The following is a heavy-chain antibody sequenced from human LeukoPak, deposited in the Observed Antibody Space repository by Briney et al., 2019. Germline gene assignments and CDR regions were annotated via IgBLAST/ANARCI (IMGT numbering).Heavy chain of an antibody. Sequence: GESLKISCKGSGYSFSSYWIGWVRQMPGKGLEWMGIIYPGDSDTRYSPSFQGQVTISADKSISAAYLQWSSLKASDTAMYYCARSYSSSWYSSLGFDPWGQGTLVTVSS. D-gene: IGHD6-13*01. J-gene: IGHJ5*02. CDR2: IYPGDSDT. CDR3: ARSYSSSWYSSLGFDP. CDR1: GYSFSSYW. V-gene: IGHV5-51*01.